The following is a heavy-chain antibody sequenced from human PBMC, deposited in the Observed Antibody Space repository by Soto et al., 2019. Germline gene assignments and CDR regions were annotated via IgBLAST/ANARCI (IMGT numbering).Heavy chain of an antibody. CDR3: ARGGSNDWQVAFDI. D-gene: IGHD3-9*01. J-gene: IGHJ3*02. V-gene: IGHV4-34*01. CDR2: INHSGSN. CDR1: GGSFSTYY. Sequence: QLQQWGAGLLKPSETLSLTCVVSGGSFSTYYYNWIRQSPGKGLEWIGEINHSGSNNYSPSLKSRVTMSLDTSKNQFSLKLTSVTAADTAVYYCARGGSNDWQVAFDIWGQGKMVTVSS.